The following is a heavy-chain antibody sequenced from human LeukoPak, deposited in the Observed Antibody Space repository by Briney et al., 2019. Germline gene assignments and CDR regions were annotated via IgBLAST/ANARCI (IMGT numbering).Heavy chain of an antibody. V-gene: IGHV5-51*01. D-gene: IGHD3-10*01. CDR3: ARQSRDGSKTRGYYFDY. CDR2: IYPADSDT. CDR1: GYIFTNYW. J-gene: IGHJ4*02. Sequence: GESLKISCQASGYIFTNYWIGWVRQMPRKSLESMGTIYPADSDTTYSPSFQGQVTISADKSINTVYLQWSSLKASDTAMYYCARQSRDGSKTRGYYFDYWGQGTLVTVYS.